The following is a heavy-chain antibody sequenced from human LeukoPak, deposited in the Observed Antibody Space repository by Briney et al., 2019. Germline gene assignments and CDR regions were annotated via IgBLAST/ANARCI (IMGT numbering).Heavy chain of an antibody. Sequence: AGGSLRLSCAASGFTFTDYYMSWIRQPPGKGLEWIGEINHSGSTNYNPSLKSRVTISVDTSKNQFSLKLSSVTAADTAVYYCARDDYVWGSYRTSGTFDYWGQGTLVTVSS. CDR3: ARDDYVWGSYRTSGTFDY. CDR1: GFTFTDYY. D-gene: IGHD3-16*02. J-gene: IGHJ4*02. V-gene: IGHV4-34*01. CDR2: INHSGST.